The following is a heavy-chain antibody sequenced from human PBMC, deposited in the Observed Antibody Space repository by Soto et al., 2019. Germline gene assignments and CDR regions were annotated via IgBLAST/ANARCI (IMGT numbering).Heavy chain of an antibody. Sequence: SETLSRTCTVSGGSISSGGYYWSWIRQHPGKGLEWIGYIYYSGSTYYNPSLKSRVTISVDTSKNQFSLKLSSVTAADTAVYYCARDHYVYDILTGYGYYYGMDVWGQGTTVTVSS. CDR2: IYYSGST. D-gene: IGHD3-9*01. CDR3: ARDHYVYDILTGYGYYYGMDV. CDR1: GGSISSGGYY. J-gene: IGHJ6*02. V-gene: IGHV4-30-4*08.